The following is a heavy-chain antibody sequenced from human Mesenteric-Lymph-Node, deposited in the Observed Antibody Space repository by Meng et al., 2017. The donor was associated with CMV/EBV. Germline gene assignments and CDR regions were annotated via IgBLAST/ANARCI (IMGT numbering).Heavy chain of an antibody. CDR1: GFTFSDYY. V-gene: IGHV3-11*04. J-gene: IGHJ5*02. D-gene: IGHD2-2*01. CDR3: ARRGTSHPNWFDP. Sequence: VAAGFTFSDYYRSWVRQAPGKGLEWVSYISSSGSTIYYADSVKGRFTISRDNAKNSLYLQMNSLRAEDTAVYYCARRGTSHPNWFDPWGQGTLVTVSS. CDR2: ISSSGSTI.